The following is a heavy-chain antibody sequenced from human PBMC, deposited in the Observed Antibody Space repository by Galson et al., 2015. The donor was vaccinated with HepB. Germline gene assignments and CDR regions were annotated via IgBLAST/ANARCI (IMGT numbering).Heavy chain of an antibody. CDR1: GDSVSSNRAA. D-gene: IGHD5-24*01. CDR3: ARVGPGRDGYNYGALDI. J-gene: IGHJ3*02. Sequence: CAISGDSVSSNRAAWNWIRQSPSRGLEWLGRTLYRSKRSIDYAASVRSRIIINPDTSNNQVSLQLNSVTPEDTAVYYCARVGPGRDGYNYGALDIWAQGTMVTVSS. CDR2: TLYRSKRSI. V-gene: IGHV6-1*01.